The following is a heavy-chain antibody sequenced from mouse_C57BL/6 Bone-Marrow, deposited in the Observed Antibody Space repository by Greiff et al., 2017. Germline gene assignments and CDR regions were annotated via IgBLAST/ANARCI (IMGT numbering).Heavy chain of an antibody. CDR2: IDPYSGGT. D-gene: IGHD2-4*01. Sequence: QVQLQQPGAELVKPGASVKLSCKASGYTFTSYWMHWVKQRPGRGLEWIGRIDPYSGGTKYNQKFKGKATLTVDKPSSTAYMQLSSLTSEDSAVYYGAREGGYDYDRGLAYWGQGTLVTVSA. V-gene: IGHV1-72*01. CDR3: AREGGYDYDRGLAY. CDR1: GYTFTSYW. J-gene: IGHJ3*01.